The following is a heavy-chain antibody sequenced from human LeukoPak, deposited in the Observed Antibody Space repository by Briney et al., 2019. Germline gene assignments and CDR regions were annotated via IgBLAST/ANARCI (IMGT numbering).Heavy chain of an antibody. CDR1: GFTFSSYA. CDR2: ISGSGGST. J-gene: IGHJ4*02. Sequence: GGSLRLSCAASGFTFSSYAVSWVRQAPGKGLEWVSSISGSGGSTYSADSVKGRFTISRDNAKNSVYLQMNNLRAEDTAVYYCAIDRLGDYDHSGYYDKWGQGTLVTVSS. D-gene: IGHD3-22*01. CDR3: AIDRLGDYDHSGYYDK. V-gene: IGHV3-23*01.